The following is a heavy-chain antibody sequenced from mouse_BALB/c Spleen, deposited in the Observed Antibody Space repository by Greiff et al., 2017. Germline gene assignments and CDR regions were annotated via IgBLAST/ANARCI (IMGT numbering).Heavy chain of an antibody. CDR2: ISSGGST. CDR1: GFTFSSYA. D-gene: IGHD1-1*01. Sequence: DVQLVESGGGLVKPGGSLKLSCAASGFTFSSYAMSWVRQTPEKRLEWVASISSGGSTYYPDSVKGRFTISRDNARNILYLQMSSLRSEDTAMYYCASSYGAYWGQGTLVTVSA. J-gene: IGHJ3*01. CDR3: ASSYGAY. V-gene: IGHV5-6-5*01.